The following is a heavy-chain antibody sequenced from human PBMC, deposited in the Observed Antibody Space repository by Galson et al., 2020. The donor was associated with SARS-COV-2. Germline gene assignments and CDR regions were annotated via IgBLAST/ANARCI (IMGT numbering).Heavy chain of an antibody. J-gene: IGHJ4*02. CDR1: GYSISSGYF. V-gene: IGHV4-38-2*02. D-gene: IGHD1-1*01. CDR2: VYHSGTT. Sequence: ASETPSLTCTVSGYSISSGYFWGWIRQPPGRGLEWIGSVYHSGTTYYNPSLQSRLTISVDTSKNQFSLDLRSVTAADTAVYFCARAELDTGTFYWGQGTLVTVSS. CDR3: ARAELDTGTFY.